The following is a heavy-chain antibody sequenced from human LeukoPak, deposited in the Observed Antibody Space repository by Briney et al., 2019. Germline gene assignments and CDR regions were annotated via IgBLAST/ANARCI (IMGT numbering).Heavy chain of an antibody. Sequence: GESLKISCKGSGYSFTTYWNGWVRQMAGKGLEWMGIIYPGDSDTRYSPSFQGHVTISADKSVSTAYLQWSSLKASDTAMYYCGRQVGATLYFDDWGQGTLVTVSS. V-gene: IGHV5-51*01. CDR2: IYPGDSDT. D-gene: IGHD1-26*01. CDR3: GRQVGATLYFDD. CDR1: GYSFTTYW. J-gene: IGHJ4*02.